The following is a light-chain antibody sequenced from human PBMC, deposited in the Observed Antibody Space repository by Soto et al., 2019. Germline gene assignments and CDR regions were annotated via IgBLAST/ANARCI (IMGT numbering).Light chain of an antibody. CDR3: QQYNYWPGT. CDR2: GAS. V-gene: IGKV3-15*01. CDR1: RSVRSN. J-gene: IGKJ1*01. Sequence: ENVLTQSPGTLSLSPGERATLSCRASRSVRSNLAWYQQKPGQAPRLLISGASTRATGITDRFSGSGSGTEFTLTINSLQSEDFAVYYCQQYNYWPGTFGQGTKVDIK.